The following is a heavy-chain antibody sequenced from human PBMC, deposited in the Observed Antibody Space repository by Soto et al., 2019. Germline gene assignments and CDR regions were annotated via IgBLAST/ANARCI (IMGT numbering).Heavy chain of an antibody. D-gene: IGHD3-3*01. CDR3: ARGTQYYEFWRDYYYYYMDV. CDR2: IKQDGSEK. Sequence: LRLSCAASGFTFSSYWMSWVRQAPGKGLEWVANIKQDGSEKYYVDSVKGRFTISRDNAKNSLYLQMNSLRAEDTAVYYCARGTQYYEFWRDYYYYYMDVWGKGTTVTVSS. CDR1: GFTFSSYW. J-gene: IGHJ6*03. V-gene: IGHV3-7*01.